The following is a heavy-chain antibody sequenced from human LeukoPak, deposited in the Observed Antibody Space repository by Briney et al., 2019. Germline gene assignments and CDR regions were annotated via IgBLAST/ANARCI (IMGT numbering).Heavy chain of an antibody. CDR2: IYYSGST. Sequence: SESLSLTCTVSGGSISSYYWTWIRQPPGRGLEWIGYIYYSGSTNYNPSLKSRVTISVDTSKNQFSLKLRSVTAADTAVYYCARGGGAFDIWGHGTLVTGSS. V-gene: IGHV4-59*12. J-gene: IGHJ3*02. CDR1: GGSISSYY. CDR3: ARGGGAFDI.